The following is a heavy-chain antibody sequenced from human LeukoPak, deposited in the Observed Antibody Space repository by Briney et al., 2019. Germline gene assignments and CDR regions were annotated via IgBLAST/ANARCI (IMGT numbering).Heavy chain of an antibody. D-gene: IGHD3-10*01. CDR1: GFTFSSYA. V-gene: IGHV3-23*01. CDR3: AKDHGYYGSGSYYDY. J-gene: IGHJ4*02. CDR2: ISGSGCST. Sequence: PGGSLRLSRAASGFTFSSYAMSWVRQAPGKGLEWVSGISGSGCSTYYADSVKGRFTISRDNSKNTLYLQMNSLRAEDTAVYYCAKDHGYYGSGSYYDYWGQGTLVTVSS.